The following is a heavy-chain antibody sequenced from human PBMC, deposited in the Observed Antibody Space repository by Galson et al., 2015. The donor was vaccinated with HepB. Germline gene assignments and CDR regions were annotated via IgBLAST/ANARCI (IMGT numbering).Heavy chain of an antibody. J-gene: IGHJ3*02. Sequence: SLRLSCAASGFTFSSYAMHWVRQAPGKGLEWVAVISYDGSNKYYADYVKGRFTISRDNSKDTLYLQMNSLRAEDTAVYYCARDSFITGTTGAFDIWGQGTMVTVSS. CDR1: GFTFSSYA. CDR3: ARDSFITGTTGAFDI. V-gene: IGHV3-30-3*01. CDR2: ISYDGSNK. D-gene: IGHD1-20*01.